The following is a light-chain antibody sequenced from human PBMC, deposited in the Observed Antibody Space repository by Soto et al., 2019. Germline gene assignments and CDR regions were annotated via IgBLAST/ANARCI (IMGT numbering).Light chain of an antibody. CDR1: ESVFYSSNNKNY. J-gene: IGKJ4*01. CDR3: QQYYSTPLT. Sequence: DIVMTQSPDSLALSLGERATINCTSSESVFYSSNNKNYLAWYQQKPGQPPKXXSYWASTRESGVPDRFSGSGSGTDFTLTISSLQAEDVEVYYCQQYYSTPLTFGGGTKVDIK. CDR2: WAS. V-gene: IGKV4-1*01.